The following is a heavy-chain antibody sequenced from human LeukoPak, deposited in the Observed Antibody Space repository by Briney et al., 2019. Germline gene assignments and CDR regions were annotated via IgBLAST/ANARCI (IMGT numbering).Heavy chain of an antibody. CDR2: IYYSGST. CDR1: EFTFSSYSMN. J-gene: IGHJ4*02. CDR3: ARHVSGAYYDFWSGYRGFDY. Sequence: GSLRLSCAASEFTFSSYSMNWVRQPPGKGLEWIGSIYYSGSTYYNPSLKSRVTISVDTSKNQFSLKLSSVTAADTAVYYCARHVSGAYYDFWSGYRGFDYWGQGTLVTVSS. V-gene: IGHV4-39*01. D-gene: IGHD3-3*01.